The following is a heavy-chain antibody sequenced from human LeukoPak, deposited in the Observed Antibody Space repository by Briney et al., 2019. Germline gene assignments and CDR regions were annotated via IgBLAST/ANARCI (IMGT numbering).Heavy chain of an antibody. Sequence: GGSLRLSRAASGFTFSSYSMNWVRQAPGKGLEWVSSISSSSSYIYYADSVKGRFTISRDNAKNSLYLQMNSLRAEDTAVYYCARSPQLDIVVVVAAIDYWGQGTLVTVSS. CDR3: ARSPQLDIVVVVAAIDY. CDR1: GFTFSSYS. CDR2: ISSSSSYI. D-gene: IGHD2-15*01. J-gene: IGHJ4*02. V-gene: IGHV3-21*01.